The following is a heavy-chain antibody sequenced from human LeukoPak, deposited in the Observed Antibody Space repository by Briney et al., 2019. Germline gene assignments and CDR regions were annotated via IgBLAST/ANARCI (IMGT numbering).Heavy chain of an antibody. D-gene: IGHD3-10*01. CDR2: INHSGST. CDR3: ASGSTGGVFDY. Sequence: PSETLSLTCAVYGGSFSGYYWSWIRQPPGKGLEWIGEINHSGSTNYNPSLKSRVTISVDTSKNQFSLKLSSVTAADTAVYYCASGSTGGVFDYWGQGTLVTVSP. V-gene: IGHV4-34*01. J-gene: IGHJ4*02. CDR1: GGSFSGYY.